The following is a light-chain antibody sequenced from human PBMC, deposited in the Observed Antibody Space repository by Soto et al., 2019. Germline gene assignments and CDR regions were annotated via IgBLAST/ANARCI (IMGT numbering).Light chain of an antibody. J-gene: IGKJ5*01. CDR2: WAS. CDR3: QHFYTVPVT. CDR1: QTVLRSSNNKNH. V-gene: IGKV4-1*01. Sequence: DILMTQSPDSLAVSLGERATINCKSSQTVLRSSNNKNHLAWYQQKPGQPPKLLISWASTRESGVPDRFSGSGSGTDFTLTIGSLQAEDVGVYYCQHFYTVPVTLSQGTRLEIK.